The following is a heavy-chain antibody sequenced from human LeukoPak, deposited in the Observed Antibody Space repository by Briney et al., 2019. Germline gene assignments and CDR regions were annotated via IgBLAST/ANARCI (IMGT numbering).Heavy chain of an antibody. CDR1: GFTVSSNY. D-gene: IGHD6-19*01. Sequence: GGSLRLSCAASGFTVSSNYMSWVRQAPGKGPEWVSVIYSGGSTYYAVSVKGRFTISRDNSKNTLYLQMNSLRAEDTAVCDRGRSVGAVAGTFDYGGQGTLVTVS. CDR2: IYSGGST. J-gene: IGHJ4*02. V-gene: IGHV3-53*01. CDR3: GRSVGAVAGTFDY.